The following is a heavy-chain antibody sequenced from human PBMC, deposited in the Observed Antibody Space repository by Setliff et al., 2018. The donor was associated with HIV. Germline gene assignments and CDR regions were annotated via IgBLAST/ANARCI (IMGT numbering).Heavy chain of an antibody. CDR3: ARDQMMTMVRGVVMENDY. V-gene: IGHV1-69*05. Sequence: SVKVSCKASGGTFRGFGISWVVQAPGQGLEWMGQIIPIFGTPRYAQKLQGRVTMTTDTSTSTAYMELRSLRSDDTAVYFCARDQMMTMVRGVVMENDYWGQGTLVTVSS. CDR2: IIPIFGTP. D-gene: IGHD3-10*01. J-gene: IGHJ4*02. CDR1: GGTFRGFG.